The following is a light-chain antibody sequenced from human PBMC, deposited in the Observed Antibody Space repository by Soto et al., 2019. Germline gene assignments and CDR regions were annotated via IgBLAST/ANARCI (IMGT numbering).Light chain of an antibody. CDR2: SND. V-gene: IGLV1-44*01. J-gene: IGLJ1*01. Sequence: QLVLTQPPSASGTPGQRVTISCSGSVSNIGSNSVNWYQQLPGTAPKLLIYSNDQRPSGVPDRFSGSKSGTSASLAISGLLSEDEADYYCAAWDASLHAYVFGTGTKVTVL. CDR3: AAWDASLHAYV. CDR1: VSNIGSNS.